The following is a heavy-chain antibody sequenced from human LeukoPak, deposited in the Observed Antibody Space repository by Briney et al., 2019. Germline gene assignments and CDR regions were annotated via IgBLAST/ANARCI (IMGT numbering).Heavy chain of an antibody. V-gene: IGHV4-4*07. D-gene: IGHD5-24*01. CDR1: GGSISSYY. CDR3: ARTRREWGRLQLHYFDY. CDR2: IYTSGST. Sequence: SEALSPTCTVSGGSISSYYWSWIRQPAGKGLEWIGRIYTSGSTNYNPSLKSRVTMSVDTSKNQFSLRLSSVTAADTAVYYCARTRREWGRLQLHYFDYWGQGTLVTVSS. J-gene: IGHJ4*02.